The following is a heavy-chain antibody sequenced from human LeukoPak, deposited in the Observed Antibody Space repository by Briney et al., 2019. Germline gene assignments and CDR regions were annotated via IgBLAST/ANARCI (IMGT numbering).Heavy chain of an antibody. CDR3: ARDGGFCSGGFCYRLFDP. V-gene: IGHV3-48*04. D-gene: IGHD2-15*01. CDR1: GFTFSSHN. Sequence: PGGSLRLSCAASGFTFSSHNMVWVRQPPGKGLEWISYISDSSITMHYADSVKGRFTISRDNAKNSLYLQMNSLRAEDTAVYYCARDGGFCSGGFCYRLFDPWGQGTLVTVSS. CDR2: ISDSSITM. J-gene: IGHJ5*02.